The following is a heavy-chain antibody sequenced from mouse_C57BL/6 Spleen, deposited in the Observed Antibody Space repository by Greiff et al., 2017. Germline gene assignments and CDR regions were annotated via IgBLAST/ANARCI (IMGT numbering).Heavy chain of an antibody. CDR3: ASRNYGSSPGAY. D-gene: IGHD1-1*01. Sequence: VQLQESGPGLVAPSQSLSITCTVSGFSLTSYGVDWVRQSPGKGLEWLGVIWGVGSTNYNSAFKSRLSISKDNSKSQVFLKMNSLQTDDTAMYYCASRNYGSSPGAYWGQGTLVTVSA. CDR2: IWGVGST. V-gene: IGHV2-6*01. CDR1: GFSLTSYG. J-gene: IGHJ3*01.